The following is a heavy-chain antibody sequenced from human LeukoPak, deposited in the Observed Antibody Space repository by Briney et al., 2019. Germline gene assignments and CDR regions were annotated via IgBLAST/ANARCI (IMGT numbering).Heavy chain of an antibody. D-gene: IGHD5-12*01. CDR2: IVVGSGNT. CDR1: GFTFTSSA. CDR3: AARGYSGYSDY. Sequence: SVKASCKASGFTFTSSAMQWVRQARGQRLEWIGWIVVGSGNTNYAQKFQERVTITRDMSTSTAYTELNSLRSEDTAVYYCAARGYSGYSDYWGQGTLVTVSS. V-gene: IGHV1-58*02. J-gene: IGHJ4*02.